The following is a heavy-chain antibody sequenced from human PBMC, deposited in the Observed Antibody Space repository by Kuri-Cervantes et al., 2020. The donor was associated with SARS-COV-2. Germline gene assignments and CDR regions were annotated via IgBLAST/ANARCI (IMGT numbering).Heavy chain of an antibody. D-gene: IGHD2-2*01. CDR1: GFTFSNAW. V-gene: IGHV3-15*01. CDR3: TTGADIVVVPAVMGAFDI. J-gene: IGHJ3*02. Sequence: GGSLRLSCAASGFTFSNAWMSWVRQAPGKGLEWVGRIKSKTDGGTTDYAAPVKGRFTISRDDSKNTLYLQMNSLKTEDTAVYYCTTGADIVVVPAVMGAFDIWGQGTMVTVSS. CDR2: IKSKTDGGTT.